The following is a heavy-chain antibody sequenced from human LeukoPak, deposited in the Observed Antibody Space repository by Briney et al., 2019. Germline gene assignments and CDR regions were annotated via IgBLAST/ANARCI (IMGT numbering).Heavy chain of an antibody. Sequence: GGSLRLSCAASGFTFSKYAMSWVRQAPGKGLEWVSGISGSGGGPYYADSVKGRFTISRDNSKNTLYLQMNSLRADDTAVYYCAGDRDGTGNYPLDYWGQGTLVIVSS. V-gene: IGHV3-23*01. CDR3: AGDRDGTGNYPLDY. D-gene: IGHD3-10*01. CDR2: ISGSGGGP. CDR1: GFTFSKYA. J-gene: IGHJ4*02.